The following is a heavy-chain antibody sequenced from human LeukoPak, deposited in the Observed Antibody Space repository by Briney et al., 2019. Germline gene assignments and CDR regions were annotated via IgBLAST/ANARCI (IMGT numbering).Heavy chain of an antibody. Sequence: GGSLRLSCAASGFTFSSYAMHWVRQAPGKGLEWVSGISWNSGSIGYADSVKGRFTISRDNAKNSLYLQMNSLRAEDTALYYCAKDIGMGYSYGYDYWGQGTLVTVSS. CDR2: ISWNSGSI. J-gene: IGHJ4*02. CDR1: GFTFSSYA. CDR3: AKDIGMGYSYGYDY. V-gene: IGHV3-9*01. D-gene: IGHD5-18*01.